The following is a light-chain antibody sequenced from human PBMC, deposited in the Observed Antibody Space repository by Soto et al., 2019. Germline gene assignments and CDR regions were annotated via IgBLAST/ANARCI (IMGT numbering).Light chain of an antibody. J-gene: IGLJ1*01. V-gene: IGLV2-14*01. CDR1: SSDVGGYNY. CDR3: SSYTSSSTQYV. Sequence: QSALTQPASVSGSPGQSIAISCTGTSSDVGGYNYVSWYQQHPGKAPKLLIYDVSNRPSGVSNRFSGSKSGNTASLTISGLQTEAEADYYCSSYTSSSTQYVFGTGTKLTVL. CDR2: DVS.